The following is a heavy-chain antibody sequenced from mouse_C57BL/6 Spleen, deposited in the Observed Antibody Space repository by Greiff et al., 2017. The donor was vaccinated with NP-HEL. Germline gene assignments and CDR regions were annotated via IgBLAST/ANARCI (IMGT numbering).Heavy chain of an antibody. CDR3: ARKCLGLPSYYYAMDY. CDR2: IDPSDSYT. D-gene: IGHD3-1*01. J-gene: IGHJ4*01. CDR1: GYTFTSYW. V-gene: IGHV1-69*01. Sequence: QVQLQQPGAELVMPGASVKLSCKASGYTFTSYWMHWVKQRPGQGLEWIGEIDPSDSYTNYNQKFKGKSTLTVDKSSSTAYMQLSSLTSEDSAVYYWARKCLGLPSYYYAMDYWGQGTSVTVSS.